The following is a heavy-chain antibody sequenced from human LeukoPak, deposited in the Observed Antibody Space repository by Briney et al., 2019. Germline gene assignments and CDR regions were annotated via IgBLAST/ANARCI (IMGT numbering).Heavy chain of an antibody. Sequence: GGSLRLSCAASGFTFSSYAMNWVRQAPGKGLQWVSAISGSGGSTYYADSVKGRFTVSRDNSKSTLYLQINSLRAEDTAVYYCAKGAGVAAYYYRDVWGKGTTVTVSS. CDR1: GFTFSSYA. CDR3: AKGAGVAAYYYRDV. J-gene: IGHJ6*03. CDR2: ISGSGGST. V-gene: IGHV3-23*01. D-gene: IGHD3-10*01.